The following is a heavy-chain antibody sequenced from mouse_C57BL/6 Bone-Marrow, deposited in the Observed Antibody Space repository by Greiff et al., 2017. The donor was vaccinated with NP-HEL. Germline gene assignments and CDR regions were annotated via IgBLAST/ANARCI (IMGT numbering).Heavy chain of an antibody. V-gene: IGHV5-17*01. CDR2: ISSGSSTI. D-gene: IGHD1-1*01. J-gene: IGHJ2*01. CDR3: ARDYYGSSFYCFDY. CDR1: GFTFSDYG. Sequence: EVQLVESGGGLVKPGGSLKLSCAASGFTFSDYGMHWVRQAPEKGLEWVAYISSGSSTIYYADTVKGRFTISRDNAKNTLFLQMTSLRSEDTAMYYCARDYYGSSFYCFDYWGQGTTLTVSS.